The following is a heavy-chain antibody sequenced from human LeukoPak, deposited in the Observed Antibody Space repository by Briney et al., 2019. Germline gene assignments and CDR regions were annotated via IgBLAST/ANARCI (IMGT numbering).Heavy chain of an antibody. Sequence: GGSLRLSCAASGFTFSSYWMHWVRQAPGKGLVWVSAISGSGGSTYYADSVKGRFTISRDNSKNTLYLQMNSLRAEDTAVYYCAKDGSRAWDIGFQHWGQGTLVTVSS. CDR2: ISGSGGST. CDR3: AKDGSRAWDIGFQH. CDR1: GFTFSSYW. V-gene: IGHV3-23*01. D-gene: IGHD2-15*01. J-gene: IGHJ1*01.